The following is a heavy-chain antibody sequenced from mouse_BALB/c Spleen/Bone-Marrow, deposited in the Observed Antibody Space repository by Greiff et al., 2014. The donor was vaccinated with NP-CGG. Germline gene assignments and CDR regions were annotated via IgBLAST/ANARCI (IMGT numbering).Heavy chain of an antibody. CDR3: ARDHYYGYFVY. D-gene: IGHD1-2*01. CDR2: IWGDGST. V-gene: IGHV2-6-7*01. Sequence: VQRVESGPGLVAPSQSLSITCTVSGFSLTGYGVNWVRQPPGKGLEWLGMIWGDGSTDYNSALKSRLSISKDDSKSQVFLKMNSLQTDDTARYYCARDHYYGYFVYWGQGTTLTVSS. CDR1: GFSLTGYG. J-gene: IGHJ2*01.